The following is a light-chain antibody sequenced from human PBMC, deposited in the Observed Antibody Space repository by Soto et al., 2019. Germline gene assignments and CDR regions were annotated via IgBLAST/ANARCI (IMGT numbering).Light chain of an antibody. CDR3: QQYNSYSEA. J-gene: IGKJ1*01. V-gene: IGKV1-5*01. CDR2: DAS. CDR1: QTISTW. Sequence: DIQMTQSPSTLSSSVGDRVTITCRASQTISTWLAWYQQKPGKAPALLIHDASSLQSGVPSRFSGSGSGTEFTLTISSLQPDDLGTYYCQQYNSYSEAFGQGTKV.